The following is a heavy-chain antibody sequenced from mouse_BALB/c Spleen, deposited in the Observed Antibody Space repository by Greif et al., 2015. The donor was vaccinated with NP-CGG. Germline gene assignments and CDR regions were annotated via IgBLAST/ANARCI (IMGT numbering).Heavy chain of an antibody. Sequence: VQLQQSGSVLVRPGASVKLSCKASGYTFTSSWMHWAKQRPGQGLEWIGEIHPNSGNTNYNEKFKGKATLTVDTSSSTAYVDLSSLTSEDSAVYYCARSYYFDYWGQGTTLTVSS. CDR1: GYTFTSSW. J-gene: IGHJ2*01. V-gene: IGHV1S130*01. CDR2: IHPNSGNT. CDR3: ARSYYFDY.